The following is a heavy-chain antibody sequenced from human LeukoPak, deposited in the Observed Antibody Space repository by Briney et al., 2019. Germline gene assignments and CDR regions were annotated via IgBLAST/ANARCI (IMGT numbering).Heavy chain of an antibody. Sequence: PGGSLRLSCAASGFTFSSYAMSWVRQAPGKGLEWVSAISGSGGSTYYADSVKGRFTISRDNYKKTLYLQMNSLRAEDTAVYYCAKDPGRDGDYYFDYWGQGTLVTVPS. CDR2: ISGSGGST. CDR3: AKDPGRDGDYYFDY. CDR1: GFTFSSYA. D-gene: IGHD4-17*01. J-gene: IGHJ4*02. V-gene: IGHV3-23*01.